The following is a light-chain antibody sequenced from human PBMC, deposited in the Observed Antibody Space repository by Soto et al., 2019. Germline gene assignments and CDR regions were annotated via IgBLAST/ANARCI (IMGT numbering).Light chain of an antibody. CDR1: QSVSSNF. Sequence: EIVLTQSPGTLSLSPGEIATLSFSASQSVSSNFLAWYQQKPGQAPRLLIYGASTRATGIPDRFSGSGSGTDFTLTVSRLEPEDFAVYYCQQYNSSPRTFGQGTKVDIK. CDR3: QQYNSSPRT. V-gene: IGKV3-20*01. J-gene: IGKJ1*01. CDR2: GAS.